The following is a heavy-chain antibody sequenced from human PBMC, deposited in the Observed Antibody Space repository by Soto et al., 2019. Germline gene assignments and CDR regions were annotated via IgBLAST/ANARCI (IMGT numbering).Heavy chain of an antibody. CDR2: ISAYTGDT. D-gene: IGHD3-10*01. Sequence: QVQLVQSGTEVKKPGASVKVSCKASGYSFDTYSITWARQAPGQGLEWLGWISAYTGDTDSARILQGRFSITTDTSTSTAYMELRGLRFDDTAVYYCARDRWVGESKYFDHWGQGTLVAVSS. V-gene: IGHV1-18*01. CDR3: ARDRWVGESKYFDH. CDR1: GYSFDTYS. J-gene: IGHJ4*02.